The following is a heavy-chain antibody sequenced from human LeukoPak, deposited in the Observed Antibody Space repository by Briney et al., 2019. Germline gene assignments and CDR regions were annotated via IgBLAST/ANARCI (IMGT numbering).Heavy chain of an antibody. Sequence: ASVKVSCKASGYTFTSYAMHWVRQAPGQRLEWMGWINAGNGNTKYSQKFQGRVTITRDTSASTAYMKLSSLRSEDTAVYYCARSRVALGWFDPWGQGTLVTVSS. CDR2: INAGNGNT. V-gene: IGHV1-3*01. D-gene: IGHD3-10*01. CDR1: GYTFTSYA. CDR3: ARSRVALGWFDP. J-gene: IGHJ5*02.